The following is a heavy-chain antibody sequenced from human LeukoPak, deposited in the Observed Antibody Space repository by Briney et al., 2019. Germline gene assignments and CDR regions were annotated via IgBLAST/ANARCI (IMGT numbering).Heavy chain of an antibody. J-gene: IGHJ4*02. CDR1: GGTFSSYA. V-gene: IGHV1-69*04. CDR3: ARVFQTYHYDSHLDY. CDR2: IIPILGIA. Sequence: GASVKVSCKASGGTFSSYAIGWVRQAPGQGLEWMGRIIPILGIANYAQKFQGRVTITADKSTSTAYMELSSLRSEDTAVYYCARVFQTYHYDSHLDYWGQGTLVTVSS. D-gene: IGHD3-22*01.